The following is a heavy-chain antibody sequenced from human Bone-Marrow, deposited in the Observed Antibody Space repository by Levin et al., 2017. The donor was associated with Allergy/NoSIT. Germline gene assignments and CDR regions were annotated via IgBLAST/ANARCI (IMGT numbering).Heavy chain of an antibody. CDR2: IKSKTDGGST. J-gene: IGHJ4*02. CDR1: GFAFSNAR. V-gene: IGHV3-15*01. D-gene: IGHD2-2*01. CDR3: TTMQSL. Sequence: GGSLRLSCAASGFAFSNARMSWVRQAPGKGLEWIGRIKSKTDGGSTDYIAPVKGRFTVSRDDSENMVYLQMNSLKTEDTAVYYCTTMQSLWGQGTLVTVSS.